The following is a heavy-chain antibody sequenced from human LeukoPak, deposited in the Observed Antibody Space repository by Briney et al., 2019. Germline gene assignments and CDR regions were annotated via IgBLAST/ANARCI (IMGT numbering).Heavy chain of an antibody. CDR2: INHSGST. J-gene: IGHJ5*02. Sequence: SETLSLTCAVYGGSFSGYYWSWIRQPPGKGLEWIGEINHSGSTNYNPSLKSRVTISVDTSKNQFPLKLSSVTAADTAVYYCARRSYYDILTGYYNNWFDPWGQGTLVTVSS. CDR1: GGSFSGYY. D-gene: IGHD3-9*01. CDR3: ARRSYYDILTGYYNNWFDP. V-gene: IGHV4-34*01.